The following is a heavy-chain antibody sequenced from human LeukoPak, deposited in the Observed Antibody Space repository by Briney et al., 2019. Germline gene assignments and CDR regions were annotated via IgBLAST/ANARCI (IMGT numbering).Heavy chain of an antibody. J-gene: IGHJ1*01. D-gene: IGHD2-21*01. CDR2: INHSGST. V-gene: IGHV4-34*01. CDR3: ARGPWIPISQLWWYFQH. Sequence: SETLSLTCAVYGGSFSGYYWSWIRQPPGKGLEWIGEINHSGSTNYNPSLKSRVTISVDTSKNQFPLKLSSVTAADTAVYYCARGPWIPISQLWWYFQHWGQGTLVTVSS. CDR1: GGSFSGYY.